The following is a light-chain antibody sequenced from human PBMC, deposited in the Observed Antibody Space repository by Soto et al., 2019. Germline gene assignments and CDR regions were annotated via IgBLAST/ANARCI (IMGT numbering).Light chain of an antibody. CDR1: QSVSSTY. Sequence: EIVLTQSPGTLSLSPGERVTLSCRASQSVSSTYLAWYQQKPGQAPRLLIYGTSSRATSIPDRFSVSGSGTDFTLNISRLEPDDFAVYYFQQYDGGSSSWTFGQGTKLQI. J-gene: IGKJ1*01. CDR2: GTS. V-gene: IGKV3-20*01. CDR3: QQYDGGSSSWT.